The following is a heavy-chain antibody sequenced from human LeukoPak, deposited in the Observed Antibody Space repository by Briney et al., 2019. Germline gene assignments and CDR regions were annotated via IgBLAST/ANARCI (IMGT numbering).Heavy chain of an antibody. V-gene: IGHV1-8*01. Sequence: ASVKVSCKASGYTFTSYDIHWVRQATGQGLEWMGWMNPNSGNTGYAQKFQGRVTMTRNTSISTAYMELSSLRSEDTAVYYCARGLATYYDFWSGYYAGQHFDYWGQGTLVTVSS. CDR1: GYTFTSYD. CDR3: ARGLATYYDFWSGYYAGQHFDY. CDR2: MNPNSGNT. J-gene: IGHJ4*02. D-gene: IGHD3-3*01.